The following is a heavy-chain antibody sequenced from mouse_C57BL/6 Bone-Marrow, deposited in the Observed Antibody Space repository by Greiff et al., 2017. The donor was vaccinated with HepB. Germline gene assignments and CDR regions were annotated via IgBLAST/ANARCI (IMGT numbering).Heavy chain of an antibody. V-gene: IGHV1-15*01. Sequence: QVQLQQSGAELVRPGASVTLSCKASGYTFTDYEMHWVKQTPVHGLEWIGAIDPETGGTAYNQKFKGKAILTADKSSSTAYMELRSLTSEDSAVYYCDRDSSGYVGYWGQGTTLTVSS. CDR1: GYTFTDYE. CDR3: DRDSSGYVGY. J-gene: IGHJ2*01. CDR2: IDPETGGT. D-gene: IGHD3-2*02.